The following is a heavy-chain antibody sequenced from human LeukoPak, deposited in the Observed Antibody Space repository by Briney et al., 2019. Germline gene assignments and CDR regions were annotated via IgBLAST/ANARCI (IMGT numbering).Heavy chain of an antibody. D-gene: IGHD5-24*01. Sequence: GGSLRLSCAASGFTFSSYAMSWVRQAPGKGLEWVSAISGSGGSTYYADSVKGRFTISRDNSKNTLYLQMNSLRAEDTTVYYCARGRDGYNSIAYWGQGTLVTVSS. J-gene: IGHJ4*02. CDR3: ARGRDGYNSIAY. CDR1: GFTFSSYA. V-gene: IGHV3-23*01. CDR2: ISGSGGST.